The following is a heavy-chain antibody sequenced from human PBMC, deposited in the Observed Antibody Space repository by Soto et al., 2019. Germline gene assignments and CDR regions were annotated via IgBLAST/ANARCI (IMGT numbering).Heavy chain of an antibody. CDR3: AKEYTARVSHMLDM. V-gene: IGHV3-30*18. Sequence: QVQLVQSGGGVVQPGRSLRLSCAASGFIFSNYGMHWVRQAPGKGLVWVAVISHNGKVQYYADSVKGRCTISRDNSKNRLYLQMDSLIADDTAAYYCAKEYTARVSHMLDMWGQGTMVTVSS. D-gene: IGHD5-18*01. J-gene: IGHJ3*02. CDR2: ISHNGKVQ. CDR1: GFIFSNYG.